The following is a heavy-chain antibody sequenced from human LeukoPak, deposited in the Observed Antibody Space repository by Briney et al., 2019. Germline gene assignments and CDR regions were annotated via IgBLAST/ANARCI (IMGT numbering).Heavy chain of an antibody. V-gene: IGHV3-21*01. CDR3: ATGASAYYYDSSGPY. Sequence: GGSLRLSCAASGFTFSSYSMNWVRQAPGKGLEWVSSISSSSSYIYYADSVKGRFTISRDNAKNSLYLQMNSLRAEDTAVYYCATGASAYYYDSSGPYWGQGTLVTVSS. D-gene: IGHD3-22*01. CDR1: GFTFSSYS. CDR2: ISSSSSYI. J-gene: IGHJ4*02.